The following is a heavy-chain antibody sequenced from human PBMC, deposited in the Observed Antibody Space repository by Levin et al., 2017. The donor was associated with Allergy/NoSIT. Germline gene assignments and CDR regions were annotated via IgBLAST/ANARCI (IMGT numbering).Heavy chain of an antibody. D-gene: IGHD3-10*01. CDR1: GFTSGLTV. J-gene: IGHJ4*02. Sequence: AGGSLRLSCAGSGFTSGLTVLNWVRQAPGTGLEWVSDISESGDHTYYADSVKGRFTISRDNSKNTLFLQMNSLRAEDTAVYYCAKALNSGVPRDWGQGTLVTVSS. V-gene: IGHV3-23*01. CDR2: ISESGDHT. CDR3: AKALNSGVPRD.